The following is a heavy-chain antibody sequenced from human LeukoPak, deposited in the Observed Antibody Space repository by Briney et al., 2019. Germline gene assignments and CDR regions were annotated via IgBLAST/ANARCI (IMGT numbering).Heavy chain of an antibody. V-gene: IGHV3-73*01. D-gene: IGHD2-2*01. CDR3: TRVVPAARYYYYYYMDV. CDR2: IRSKANSYAT. J-gene: IGHJ6*03. CDR1: GFTFSGSA. Sequence: PGGSLKLSCAASGFTFSGSAMHWVRQASGKELEWVGRIRSKANSYATAYAASVKGRFTISRDDSKNTAYLQMNSLKTEDTAVYYCTRVVPAARYYYYYYMDVWGKGTTVTVSS.